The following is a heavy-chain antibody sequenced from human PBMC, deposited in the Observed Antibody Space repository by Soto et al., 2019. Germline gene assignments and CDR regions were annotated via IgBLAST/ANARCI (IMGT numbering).Heavy chain of an antibody. J-gene: IGHJ6*02. D-gene: IGHD3-3*01. CDR3: ARRITIFGVVTLSGMDV. CDR1: GGTFSSYA. V-gene: IGHV1-69*13. Sequence: VKVSCKASGGTFSSYAISWVRQAPGQGLEWMGGIIPIFGTANYAQKFQGRVTITADESTSTAYMELSSLRSEDTAVYYCARRITIFGVVTLSGMDVWGQGTTVTVSS. CDR2: IIPIFGTA.